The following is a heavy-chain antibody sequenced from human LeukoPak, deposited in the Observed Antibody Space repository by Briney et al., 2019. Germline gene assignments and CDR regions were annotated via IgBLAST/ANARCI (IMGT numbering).Heavy chain of an antibody. V-gene: IGHV3-30*04. J-gene: IGHJ4*02. CDR2: TSYDGSKK. CDR1: GFTFNSYA. D-gene: IGHD1-26*01. CDR3: ARDSPYSGNYSPIDY. Sequence: GGSLRLSCAASGFTFNSYAIHWVRQAPGKGLEWVAVTSYDGSKKFYAHSVKGRFTISRDNSKNTLYLHMNSPRAEDTAVYYCARDSPYSGNYSPIDYWGQGTLVTVSS.